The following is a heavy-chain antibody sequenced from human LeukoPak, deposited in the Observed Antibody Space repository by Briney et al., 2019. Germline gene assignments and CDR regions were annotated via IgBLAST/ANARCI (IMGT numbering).Heavy chain of an antibody. CDR3: AKGSSGWSQGDFDY. CDR2: LSGSGGRT. CDR1: GFTFSSYG. V-gene: IGHV3-23*01. D-gene: IGHD6-19*01. Sequence: GGTLRLSCAASGFTFSSYGMSWVRQAPGKGLEWVSALSGSGGRTYYADSVKGRFTISRDNSKNTLSLQMNSLRAEDTAVYYCAKGSSGWSQGDFDYWGQGTLVTVSS. J-gene: IGHJ4*02.